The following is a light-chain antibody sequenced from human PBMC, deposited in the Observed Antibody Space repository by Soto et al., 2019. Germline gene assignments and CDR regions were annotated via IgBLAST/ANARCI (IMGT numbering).Light chain of an antibody. V-gene: IGLV1-40*01. CDR2: ENN. CDR3: QSYDSSLSGYV. J-gene: IGLJ1*01. CDR1: SSNIGAGYE. Sequence: SVLTQPPSVSEAPGQRVTISCTGSSSNIGAGYEAHWYQQVPGTAPKLLIYENNNRPSGVPDRFSGSKSGTSASLAITGIQAEDEAEYYCQSYDSSLSGYVFGTGTKLTVL.